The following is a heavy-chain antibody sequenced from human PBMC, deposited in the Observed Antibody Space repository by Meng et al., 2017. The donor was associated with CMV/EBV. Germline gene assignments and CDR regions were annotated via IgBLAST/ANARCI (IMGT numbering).Heavy chain of an antibody. V-gene: IGHV4-39*07. Sequence: QLHLQESGAGLEKPSETLSLTCTASGDSISSSSYYWGWLRQPPGKGLEWIGSIYYSGSTYYNPSLKSRVTISVDTSKNQFSLKLSSVTAADTAVYYCARGVVTMIVVYDPWGQGTLVTVSS. CDR3: ARGVVTMIVVYDP. D-gene: IGHD3-22*01. CDR1: GDSISSSSYY. J-gene: IGHJ5*02. CDR2: IYYSGST.